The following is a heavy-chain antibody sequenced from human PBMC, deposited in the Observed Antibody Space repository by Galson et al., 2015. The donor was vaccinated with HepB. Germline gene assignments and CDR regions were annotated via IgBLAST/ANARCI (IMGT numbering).Heavy chain of an antibody. Sequence: SETLSLTCTVSGGSISSSNYYWGWIRQPPGKGLEWIGSIYYSGSTYYNPSLKSRVAISADTSKNHFSLKVTSVTAGDTAVYYCARGAVRGIKRDAFDIWGQGTVVTVSS. V-gene: IGHV4-39*02. CDR1: GGSISSSNYY. CDR3: ARGAVRGIKRDAFDI. CDR2: IYYSGST. J-gene: IGHJ3*02. D-gene: IGHD3-10*01.